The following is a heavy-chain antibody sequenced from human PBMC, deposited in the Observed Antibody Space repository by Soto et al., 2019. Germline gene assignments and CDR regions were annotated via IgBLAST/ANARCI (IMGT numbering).Heavy chain of an antibody. D-gene: IGHD2-2*02. Sequence: GASVKVSCKASGYTFTSYAIHWVRQAPGQRLEWMGWINAGNGNTKYSQKFQGRVTITRDTSASTAYMELSSLRSEDTAVYYCASCSTSCYIGGVDYWGQGTLVTVSS. CDR2: INAGNGNT. V-gene: IGHV1-3*01. CDR3: ASCSTSCYIGGVDY. CDR1: GYTFTSYA. J-gene: IGHJ4*02.